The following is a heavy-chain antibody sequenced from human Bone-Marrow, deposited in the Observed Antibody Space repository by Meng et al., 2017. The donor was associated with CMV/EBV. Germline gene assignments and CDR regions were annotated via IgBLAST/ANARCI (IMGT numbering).Heavy chain of an antibody. CDR3: ARDFYYDSSGYYPDY. CDR2: MSYDGSIE. V-gene: IGHV3-30*03. J-gene: IGHJ4*02. CDR1: GFIFSSYG. D-gene: IGHD3-22*01. Sequence: SGFIFSSYGIHWVRQAPGKGLEWVAFMSYDGSIEYYADSVKGRLTISRDNSKNTLYLQMNSLRAEDTAVYYCARDFYYDSSGYYPDYWGQGTLVTVSS.